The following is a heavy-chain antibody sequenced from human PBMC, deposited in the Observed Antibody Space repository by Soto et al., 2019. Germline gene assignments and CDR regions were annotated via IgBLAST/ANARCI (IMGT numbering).Heavy chain of an antibody. Sequence: VGSLILSYAASGFTFSSYGMQWVRQAPGKGLEWVAVISYDGSNKYYADSVKGRFTISRDNSKNTLYLQMNSLRAEDTAVYYCAKEGYSYACMDVWGQGTTVTVSS. V-gene: IGHV3-30*18. CDR1: GFTFSSYG. CDR2: ISYDGSNK. D-gene: IGHD5-18*01. J-gene: IGHJ6*02. CDR3: AKEGYSYACMDV.